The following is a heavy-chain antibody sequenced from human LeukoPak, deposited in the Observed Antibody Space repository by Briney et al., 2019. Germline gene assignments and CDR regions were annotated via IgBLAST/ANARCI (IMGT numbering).Heavy chain of an antibody. CDR1: GFTFSSYS. Sequence: PGGSLRLSCAASGFTFSSYSMNWVRQAPGKGLEWVSSISSSSSYIYYADSVKGRFTISRDNAKNSLYLQMNSLRAEDTAVYYCARDHIVVVPAAIHEFDYWGQGTLVTVSS. CDR2: ISSSSSYI. D-gene: IGHD2-2*02. J-gene: IGHJ4*02. CDR3: ARDHIVVVPAAIHEFDY. V-gene: IGHV3-21*01.